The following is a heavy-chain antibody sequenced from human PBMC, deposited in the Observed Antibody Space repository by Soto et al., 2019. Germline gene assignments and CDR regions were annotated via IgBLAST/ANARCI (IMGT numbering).Heavy chain of an antibody. CDR1: CVSFSGYY. J-gene: IGHJ4*02. V-gene: IGHV4-34*01. D-gene: IGHD5-18*01. Sequence: SDTLSLTCAVDCVSFSGYYWSWIRQPPGKGLEWIGEINHSGSTNYNPSLKSRVTISLDTSKNQFSLKLTSVTAADTAMYYCARARYGSHYHIDNWGQATLVTV. CDR3: ARARYGSHYHIDN. CDR2: INHSGST.